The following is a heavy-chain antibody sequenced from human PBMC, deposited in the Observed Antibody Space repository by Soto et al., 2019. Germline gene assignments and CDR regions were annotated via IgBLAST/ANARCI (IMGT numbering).Heavy chain of an antibody. V-gene: IGHV3-15*07. Sequence: TAGSLRLSCAASGFTFSNAWMNWVRQAPGKGLEWVGRIKSKTDGGTTDYAAPVKGRFTISRDDSKNTLYLQMNSLKTEDTAVYYCTTFSGAYYDFWSGYYTADYYYGMDVWGQGTTVNVSS. D-gene: IGHD3-3*01. CDR3: TTFSGAYYDFWSGYYTADYYYGMDV. J-gene: IGHJ6*02. CDR2: IKSKTDGGTT. CDR1: GFTFSNAW.